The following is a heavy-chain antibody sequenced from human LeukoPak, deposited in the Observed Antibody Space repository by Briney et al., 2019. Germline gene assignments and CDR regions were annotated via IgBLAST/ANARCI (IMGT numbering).Heavy chain of an antibody. V-gene: IGHV3-30*02. CDR3: AKPLAAAGTRAWGLFDY. J-gene: IGHJ4*02. CDR2: IRYDGSNK. CDR1: GFTFSSYG. Sequence: GGSLRLSCAASGFTFSSYGMHWVRQAPGRGLEWVAFIRYDGSNKYYADSVKGRFTISRDNSKNTLYLQMNSLRAEDTAVYYCAKPLAAAGTRAWGLFDYWGQGTLVTVSS. D-gene: IGHD6-13*01.